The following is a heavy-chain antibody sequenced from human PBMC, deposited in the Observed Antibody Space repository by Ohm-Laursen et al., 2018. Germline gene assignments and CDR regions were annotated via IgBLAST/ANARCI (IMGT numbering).Heavy chain of an antibody. V-gene: IGHV3-23*01. CDR2: ISGSGATT. Sequence: SLRLSCAASGFTFSTYAMSWVRQAPGKGLEGVSGISGSGATTYYADSVKGRFTISRDNSKNTPYLQMNSLRAEDTAIYYCAKGVVEQQLVRRYYYAMDVWGQGTTVTVSS. D-gene: IGHD6-13*01. CDR3: AKGVVEQQLVRRYYYAMDV. J-gene: IGHJ6*02. CDR1: GFTFSTYA.